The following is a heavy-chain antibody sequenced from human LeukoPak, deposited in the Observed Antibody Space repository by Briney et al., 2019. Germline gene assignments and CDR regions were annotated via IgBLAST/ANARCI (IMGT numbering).Heavy chain of an antibody. CDR1: GYTFTCYY. J-gene: IGHJ4*02. D-gene: IGHD3-9*01. CDR2: INPNSGGT. CDR3: VRSPDILTGEKFDY. Sequence: GASVKVSCKASGYTFTCYYMHWVRQAPGQGLEWMGWINPNSGGTNYAQKFQDRVTMTRDTSISTVYMELSRLRSDDTAVYYCVRSPDILTGEKFDYWGQGTLVTVSS. V-gene: IGHV1-2*02.